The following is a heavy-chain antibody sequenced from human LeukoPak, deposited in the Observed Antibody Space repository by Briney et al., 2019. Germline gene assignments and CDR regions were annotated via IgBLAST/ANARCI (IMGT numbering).Heavy chain of an antibody. J-gene: IGHJ2*01. V-gene: IGHV3-21*01. Sequence: GGSLRLSCAASGFTFSTYSMNWVRQAPGKGLEWVSSISGSSTYIHYADSVKGRFTISRDNAKNSLYLQMNSLRAEDTAVYYCARPHTSGEYWYFDLWGRGTLVTVSS. D-gene: IGHD1-26*01. CDR1: GFTFSTYS. CDR2: ISGSSTYI. CDR3: ARPHTSGEYWYFDL.